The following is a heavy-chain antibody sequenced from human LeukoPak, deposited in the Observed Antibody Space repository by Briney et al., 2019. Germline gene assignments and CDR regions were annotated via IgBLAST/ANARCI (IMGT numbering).Heavy chain of an antibody. J-gene: IGHJ1*01. D-gene: IGHD3-9*01. CDR3: ASQYYDILTGYYFGAEYFQH. V-gene: IGHV4-38-2*02. CDR2: IYHSGST. CDR1: GYSISSGYY. Sequence: PSETLSPTCTVSGYSISSGYYWGWIRQPPGKGLEWIGSIYHSGSTYYNPSLKSRVTISVDTSKNQFSLKLSSVTAADTAVYYCASQYYDILTGYYFGAEYFQHWGQGTLVTVSS.